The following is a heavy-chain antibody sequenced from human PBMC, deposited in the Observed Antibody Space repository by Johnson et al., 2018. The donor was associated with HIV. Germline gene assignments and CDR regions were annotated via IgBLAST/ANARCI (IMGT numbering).Heavy chain of an antibody. CDR2: ISWNSDSI. CDR1: GFTFDEYA. J-gene: IGHJ3*02. V-gene: IGHV3-9*01. CDR3: AKALRGLFDAFDI. Sequence: VQLVESGGGLVQPGRSLRLSCAASGFTFDEYAMHWVRQAPGKGLEWVSGISWNSDSIGYVDSVKGRFTISRDNAKNSLYLQMNSLRAVDTALYYCAKALRGLFDAFDIWGQGTMVTVSS.